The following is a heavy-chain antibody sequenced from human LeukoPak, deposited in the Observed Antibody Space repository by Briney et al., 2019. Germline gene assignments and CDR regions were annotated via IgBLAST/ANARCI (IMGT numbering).Heavy chain of an antibody. CDR3: AKRHTITMVRGVIKGGFDY. CDR1: GFTFSYYW. Sequence: AGGSLRLSCAASGFTFSYYWMSWVRQAPGKGLEWVANIKQDGSEKYFVDSVKGRFTISRDNAKNSLYLQMNSLRAEDTAVYYCAKRHTITMVRGVIKGGFDYWGQGTLVTVSS. D-gene: IGHD3-10*01. CDR2: IKQDGSEK. J-gene: IGHJ4*02. V-gene: IGHV3-7*01.